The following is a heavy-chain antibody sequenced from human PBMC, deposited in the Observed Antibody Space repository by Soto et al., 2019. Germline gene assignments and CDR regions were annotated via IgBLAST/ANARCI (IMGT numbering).Heavy chain of an antibody. V-gene: IGHV2-5*02. J-gene: IGHJ5*02. CDR3: AHRRRVRGVIWEYWFDP. CDR1: GFSLSTSGVG. D-gene: IGHD3-10*01. Sequence: QITLKESGPTLVKPTQTLTLTCTFSGFSLSTSGVGVGWIRQPPGKALEWLALIYWDDDKRYSPSLKSRLTIPKDTSKNQVVLTMTNMDPVDTATYYCAHRRRVRGVIWEYWFDPWGQGTLVTVSS. CDR2: IYWDDDK.